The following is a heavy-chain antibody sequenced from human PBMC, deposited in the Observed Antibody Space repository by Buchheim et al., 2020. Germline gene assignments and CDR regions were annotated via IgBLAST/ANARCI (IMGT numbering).Heavy chain of an antibody. CDR3: ARDYTAAAGNAEYFQH. D-gene: IGHD6-13*01. CDR2: INPNSGGT. CDR1: GYTFTGYY. V-gene: IGHV1-2*04. Sequence: QVQLVQSGAEVKKPGASVKVSCKASGYTFTGYYMHWVRQAPGQGLEWMGWINPNSGGTNYAQKFQGWVTMTRDTSISTAYMELSSLRSEDTAVYYCARDYTAAAGNAEYFQHWGQGTL. J-gene: IGHJ1*01.